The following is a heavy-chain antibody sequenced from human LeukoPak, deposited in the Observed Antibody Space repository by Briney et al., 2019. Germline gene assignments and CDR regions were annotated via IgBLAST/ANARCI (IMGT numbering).Heavy chain of an antibody. J-gene: IGHJ4*02. CDR1: GFTFRRYA. Sequence: GGSLRLSCAASGFTFRRYALSWVRQTPGKGLEWVSAISGSGSKTYYADSVKGRFTISRDIPKNTLYLQLNSLRAEDTAVYYCARAGYSSIWYGNYFDYWGQGTLVTVSS. CDR2: ISGSGSKT. CDR3: ARAGYSSIWYGNYFDY. D-gene: IGHD6-13*01. V-gene: IGHV3-23*01.